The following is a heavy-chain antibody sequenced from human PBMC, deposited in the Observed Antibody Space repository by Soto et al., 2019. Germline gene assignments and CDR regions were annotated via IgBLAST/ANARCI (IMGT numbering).Heavy chain of an antibody. CDR2: ISSTTNYI. CDR1: GFTFTRYS. J-gene: IGHJ4*02. Sequence: GGSLRLSCAASGFTFTRYSMNWVRQAPGKGLEWVSSISSTTNYIYYGDSMKGRFTISRDNAKYSLYLEMNSLRAEATAVYYCARESEDLTTNFDYWGQGTLVTVS. CDR3: ARESEDLTTNFDY. V-gene: IGHV3-21*06.